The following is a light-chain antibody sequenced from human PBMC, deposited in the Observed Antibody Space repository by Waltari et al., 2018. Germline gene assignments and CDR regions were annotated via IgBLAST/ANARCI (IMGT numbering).Light chain of an antibody. CDR2: ATY. J-gene: IGKJ4*01. CDR3: QQSYSLLRLT. CDR1: QSINNY. V-gene: IGKV1-39*01. Sequence: DIQMTQSPSYLSASVGDTVTITCRASQSINNYLTWYQQKPGKAPILLIYATYTLQIGVPPRCAGSGSGTDFTLTISNLQPEDFATYYCQQSYSLLRLTFGGGTKVDIK.